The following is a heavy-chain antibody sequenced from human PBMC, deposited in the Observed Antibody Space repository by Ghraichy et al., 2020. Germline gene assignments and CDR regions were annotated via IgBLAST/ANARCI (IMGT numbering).Heavy chain of an antibody. D-gene: IGHD3-10*01. Sequence: LSLTCATSGFNLGVYTMNWLRWAPNKGLEWVASISSDSFYIYYADSVRGRFTISSDNAMKSIYLQMNSLRVEDTARYYCVRADGSGSFDYWGQGTLVTVSS. CDR3: VRADGSGSFDY. V-gene: IGHV3-21*01. CDR2: ISSDSFYI. CDR1: GFNLGVYT. J-gene: IGHJ4*02.